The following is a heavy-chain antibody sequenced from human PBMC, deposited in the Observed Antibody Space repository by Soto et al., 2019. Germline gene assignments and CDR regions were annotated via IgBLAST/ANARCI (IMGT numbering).Heavy chain of an antibody. J-gene: IGHJ4*02. V-gene: IGHV3-30*03. CDR2: ISYDGSNK. D-gene: IGHD1-1*01. Sequence: GGSLRLSCAASGFTFSSFGMHWVRQAPGKGLEGVAFISYDGSNKYYVDSVKGRFTISRDNSKNTLYLQMNSLRAEDTAVYYCARDAELERRFFKYWGQGTLVTVSS. CDR1: GFTFSSFG. CDR3: ARDAELERRFFKY.